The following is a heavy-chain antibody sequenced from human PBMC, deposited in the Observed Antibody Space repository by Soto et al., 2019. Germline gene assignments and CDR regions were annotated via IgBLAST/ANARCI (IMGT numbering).Heavy chain of an antibody. CDR1: GYTFTSYY. D-gene: IGHD6-13*01. CDR2: INPIGGST. J-gene: IGHJ5*02. CDR3: ARDLAAGDL. V-gene: IGHV1-46*01. Sequence: ASVKVSCKASGYTFTSYYMHWVRQAPGQGLEWMAIINPIGGSTNYAQEFQGRVTLTSDTSTSTVYMELSSLRFEDTALFYCARDLAAGDLWGQGTLVTVSS.